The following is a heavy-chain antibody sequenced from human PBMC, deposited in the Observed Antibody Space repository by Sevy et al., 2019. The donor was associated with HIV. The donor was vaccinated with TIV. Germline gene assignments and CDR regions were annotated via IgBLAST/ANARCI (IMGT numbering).Heavy chain of an antibody. J-gene: IGHJ6*03. V-gene: IGHV4-59*01. CDR2: IYYSGST. CDR1: GGSISSYY. Sequence: SETLSLTCTVSGGSISSYYWSWIRQPPGKGLEWIGYIYYSGSTNYNPSLKSRVTISVDTSKNQFSLKLSSVTAADTAVYYCARGGIAAAGTFMYYYYYMDVWGKGTTVTVSS. CDR3: ARGGIAAAGTFMYYYYYMDV. D-gene: IGHD6-13*01.